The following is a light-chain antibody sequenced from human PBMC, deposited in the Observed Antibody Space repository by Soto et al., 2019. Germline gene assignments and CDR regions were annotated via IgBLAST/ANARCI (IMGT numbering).Light chain of an antibody. CDR1: TSDVGSYNL. CDR3: CSYAGSRTFVV. J-gene: IGLJ3*02. Sequence: QSALTPPASMYGSPGQSITISCTGTTSDVGSYNLISWYQQYPGTAPKLIIYEGTKRPSGISNRFSASKSGNTASLTISGLQAEDEADYYCCSYAGSRTFVVLGGGTKLTVL. V-gene: IGLV2-23*03. CDR2: EGT.